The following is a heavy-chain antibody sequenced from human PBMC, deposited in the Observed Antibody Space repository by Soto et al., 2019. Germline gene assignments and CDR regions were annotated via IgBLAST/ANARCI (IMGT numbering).Heavy chain of an antibody. CDR2: IWYDGSNK. Sequence: QVQLVESGGGVVQPGRSLRLSCAASGFTFSNYGMHWVRQAPGKGLEWVAVIWYDGSNKYYADSVKGRFTISRDTSKNTLYLEMNRLRAEDTAVYYCARDPSGSIGWFDPWGQGTLVTVSS. CDR3: ARDPSGSIGWFDP. CDR1: GFTFSNYG. V-gene: IGHV3-33*01. J-gene: IGHJ5*02. D-gene: IGHD3-3*02.